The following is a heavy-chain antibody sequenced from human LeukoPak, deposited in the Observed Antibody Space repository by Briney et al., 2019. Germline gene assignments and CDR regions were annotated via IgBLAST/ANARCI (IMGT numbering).Heavy chain of an antibody. D-gene: IGHD1-26*01. Sequence: GASVKVSCKASGYTFTSYDINWVRQATGQGLEWMGWMNPNSGNTGYAQKFQGRVTMTRNTSIITAYMELSSLRSEDTAVYYCARGYSGSYWVKYYYYYYMDVWGKGTTVTVSS. CDR2: MNPNSGNT. V-gene: IGHV1-8*01. J-gene: IGHJ6*03. CDR3: ARGYSGSYWVKYYYYYYMDV. CDR1: GYTFTSYD.